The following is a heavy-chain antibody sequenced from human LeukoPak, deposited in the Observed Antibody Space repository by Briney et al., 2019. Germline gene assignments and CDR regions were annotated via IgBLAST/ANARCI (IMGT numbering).Heavy chain of an antibody. V-gene: IGHV3-30*02. CDR2: IRYDGSIR. D-gene: IGHD4/OR15-4a*01. CDR1: GFIFSNYG. CDR3: ARRAGAYSHPYDY. Sequence: GGSLRLSCAASGFIFSNYGMHWVRQAPGKGLEWVAFIRYDGSIRYYIDSVKGRFTISRDNSKNTLYLQMNSLRAEDTAVYYCARRAGAYSHPYDYWGQGTLVTVSS. J-gene: IGHJ4*02.